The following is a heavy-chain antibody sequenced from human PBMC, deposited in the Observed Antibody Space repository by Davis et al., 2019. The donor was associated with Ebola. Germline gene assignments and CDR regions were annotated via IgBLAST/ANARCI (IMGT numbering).Heavy chain of an antibody. J-gene: IGHJ6*02. D-gene: IGHD4-17*01. Sequence: PGGSLRLSCAASGFTISDFYMSWIRQAPGKGLEWISRIGGSGSYTNYADSVKGRFTMSRDSAKNSLYLQMNSLRAEDTAVYYCARDVGHDYGNYISGMDVWGQGTTVTVS. CDR3: ARDVGHDYGNYISGMDV. CDR1: GFTISDFY. V-gene: IGHV3-11*06. CDR2: IGGSGSYT.